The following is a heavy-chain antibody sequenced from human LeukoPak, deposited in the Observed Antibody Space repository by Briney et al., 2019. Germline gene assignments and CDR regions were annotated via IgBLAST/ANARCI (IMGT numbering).Heavy chain of an antibody. CDR1: GGSLSNYY. D-gene: IGHD3-10*01. CDR2: IYHSGST. Sequence: SETLSLTCTVSGGSLSNYYWSWIRQPPGKGLEWIGYIYHSGSTNYNPSLRSRVTISVDTSKNQFSLKLRSVTAADTAVYYCARDVYYASGGYGMDVWGQGTTVTVSS. CDR3: ARDVYYASGGYGMDV. J-gene: IGHJ6*02. V-gene: IGHV4-59*01.